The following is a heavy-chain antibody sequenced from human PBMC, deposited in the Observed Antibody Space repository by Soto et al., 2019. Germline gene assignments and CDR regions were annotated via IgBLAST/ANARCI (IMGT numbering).Heavy chain of an antibody. CDR2: IYPGDSDT. V-gene: IGHV5-51*01. Sequence: GESLKISCKGSGYSFTSYWIGWVRQMPGKGLEWMGIIYPGDSDTRYSPSFQGQVTISADKSISTAYLQWSSLKASDTAMYYCSRRAAAGTYNYYYGIDVRAQRTTVTVSS. J-gene: IGHJ6*02. D-gene: IGHD6-13*01. CDR3: SRRAAAGTYNYYYGIDV. CDR1: GYSFTSYW.